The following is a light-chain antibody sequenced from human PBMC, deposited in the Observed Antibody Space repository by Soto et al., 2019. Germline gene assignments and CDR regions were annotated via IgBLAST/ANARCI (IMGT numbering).Light chain of an antibody. V-gene: IGKV3-15*01. CDR1: QSVGSN. J-gene: IGKJ1*01. CDR3: QQYDNWWT. Sequence: EIVMTQSPATLSVSPGERATLPCRASQSVGSNLAWYQKKPGQAPRLLIYGASTRATAIPARFSGSGSGTEFTLTISSLQSEDVAVYYCQQYDNWWTFGQGTRVEVK. CDR2: GAS.